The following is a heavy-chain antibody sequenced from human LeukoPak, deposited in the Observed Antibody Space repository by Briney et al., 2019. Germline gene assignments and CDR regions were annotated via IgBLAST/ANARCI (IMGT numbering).Heavy chain of an antibody. D-gene: IGHD5-12*01. CDR1: GFPYSSYW. CDR2: IKQDGSEK. J-gene: IGHJ4*02. V-gene: IGHV3-7*01. CDR3: ARVGYSGYGGFYFDY. Sequence: PGGPVTLLCALSGFPYSSYWMRWLRQAPGKGRVGVDNIKQDGSEKYYVDSVKGRFNISRDNAKNSLYLQIDSLRAEDTAGYYCARVGYSGYGGFYFDYWGQGTLVSVSS.